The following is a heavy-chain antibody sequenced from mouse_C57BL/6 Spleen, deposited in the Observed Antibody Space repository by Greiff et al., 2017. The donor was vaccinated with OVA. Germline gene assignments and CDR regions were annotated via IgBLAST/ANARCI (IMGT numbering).Heavy chain of an antibody. CDR3: ARHGSSYGYFAY. J-gene: IGHJ2*01. CDR1: GYTFTSYG. Sequence: VQLQESGAELARPGASVKLSCKASGYTFTSYGISWVKQRTGQGLEWIGEIYPRSGNTYYNEKFKGKATLTADKSSSTAYMELRSLTSEDSAVDFCARHGSSYGYFAYWGQGTTLTVSS. CDR2: IYPRSGNT. D-gene: IGHD1-1*01. V-gene: IGHV1-81*01.